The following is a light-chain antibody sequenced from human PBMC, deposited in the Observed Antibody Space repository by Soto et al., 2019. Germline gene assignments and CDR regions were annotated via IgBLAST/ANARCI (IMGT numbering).Light chain of an antibody. Sequence: SALTQPPSASGSPGQSVTISCTGSRSDLGGYNYVSWYQQHPGKAPKLMIYEVTKRPSGVPDRFSGSKSGNTASLTVSGLQAEDEADYYCSSYAGSNNLVFGGGTKVTVL. CDR2: EVT. J-gene: IGLJ2*01. V-gene: IGLV2-8*01. CDR3: SSYAGSNNLV. CDR1: RSDLGGYNY.